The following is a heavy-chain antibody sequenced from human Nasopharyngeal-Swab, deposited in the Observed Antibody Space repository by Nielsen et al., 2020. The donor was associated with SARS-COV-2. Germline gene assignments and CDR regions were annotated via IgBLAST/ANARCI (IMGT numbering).Heavy chain of an antibody. CDR2: IYYSGST. J-gene: IGHJ3*02. Sequence: SETLSLTCTVSGGSVSSGSYYWSWIRQPPGKGLEWIGYIYYSGSTNYNPSLKSRVTISVDTSKNQFSLKLGSVTAADTAVYYCARDNTVVTSEGVDIWGQGTMVTVSS. CDR1: GGSVSSGSYY. V-gene: IGHV4-61*01. D-gene: IGHD4-23*01. CDR3: ARDNTVVTSEGVDI.